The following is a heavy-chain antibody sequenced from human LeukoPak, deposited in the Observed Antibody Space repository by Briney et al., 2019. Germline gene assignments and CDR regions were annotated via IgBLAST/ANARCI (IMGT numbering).Heavy chain of an antibody. J-gene: IGHJ3*02. CDR1: GYTFTSNG. CDR3: ARGPVVVTFGNAFDI. V-gene: IGHV1-18*01. D-gene: IGHD2-21*02. Sequence: ASVKVSCKASGYTFTSNGISWVRQAPGQGLEWMGWISAYNGNTNYAQKLQGRVTMTTDTSTSTAYMELRSLRSDDTAVYYCARGPVVVTFGNAFDIWGQGTMVTVSS. CDR2: ISAYNGNT.